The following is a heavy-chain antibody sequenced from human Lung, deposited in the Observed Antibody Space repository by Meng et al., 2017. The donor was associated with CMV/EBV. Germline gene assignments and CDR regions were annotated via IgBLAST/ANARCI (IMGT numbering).Heavy chain of an antibody. D-gene: IGHD2-2*02. Sequence: GESXKIPCAASGFTFSHYGMTWVRQAPGKGLEWVSTISNTGDTTYFADAVKGRFTLSRDNSKNTLYLQINSLRAEDMAVYYCLATEGCCRNTCYRGSFNMXGQGXKVTVSS. CDR2: ISNTGDTT. V-gene: IGHV3-23*01. J-gene: IGHJ3*02. CDR3: LATEGCCRNTCYRGSFNM. CDR1: GFTFSHYG.